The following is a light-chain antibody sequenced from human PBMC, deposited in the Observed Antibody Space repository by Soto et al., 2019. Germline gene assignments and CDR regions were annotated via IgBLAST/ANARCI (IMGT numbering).Light chain of an antibody. J-gene: IGKJ1*01. CDR1: QSLLHSNGYHY. CDR3: MQTLHAPWT. CDR2: LGS. Sequence: DIVMTQSPLSLPVTPGEPTSVSCSSSQSLLHSNGYHYLDEYLQKPGQSPQLLLYLGSNRASGVPDRVHGRGSGTDFTLKISRGEAEDVVVYYCMQTLHAPWTFGQGTKVEIK. V-gene: IGKV2-28*01.